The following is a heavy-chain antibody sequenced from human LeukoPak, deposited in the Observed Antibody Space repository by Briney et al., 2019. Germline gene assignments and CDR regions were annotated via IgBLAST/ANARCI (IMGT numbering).Heavy chain of an antibody. D-gene: IGHD3-22*01. Sequence: PGGSLRLSCAASGFTFSSYSMNWVRQAPGKGLEWVSSISSSSSYIYYADSVKGRFTISRDNAKNSLYLQMNSLRAEDTAVYYCAREGRRDSSGYSLDYWGQGTLVTVSS. J-gene: IGHJ4*02. CDR3: AREGRRDSSGYSLDY. V-gene: IGHV3-21*01. CDR2: ISSSSSYI. CDR1: GFTFSSYS.